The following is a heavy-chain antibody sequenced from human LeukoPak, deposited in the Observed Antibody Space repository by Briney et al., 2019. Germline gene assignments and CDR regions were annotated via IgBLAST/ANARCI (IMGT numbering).Heavy chain of an antibody. Sequence: KASETLSLTCTVSGGSISSSSYYWGWIRQPPGKGLEWIGSIYYSGSTYYNPSLKSRVTISVDTSKNQFSLKLSSVTAADTAVYYCARGLVVDYYYYMDVWGKGTTVTVSS. J-gene: IGHJ6*03. CDR2: IYYSGST. CDR3: ARGLVVDYYYYMDV. CDR1: GGSISSSSYY. V-gene: IGHV4-39*07. D-gene: IGHD3-22*01.